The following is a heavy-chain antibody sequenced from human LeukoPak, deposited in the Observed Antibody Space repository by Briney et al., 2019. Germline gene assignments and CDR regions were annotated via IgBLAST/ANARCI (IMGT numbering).Heavy chain of an antibody. J-gene: IGHJ4*02. CDR3: ASGAVAGSHFDY. CDR2: ISYDGSNK. Sequence: GGSLRLSCAASGFTFSSYAMHWVRQAPGKGLEWVAVISYDGSNKYYADSVKGRFTISRDNSKNTLYLQMNSLRAEDTAVYYCASGAVAGSHFDYWGQGTLVTVSS. CDR1: GFTFSSYA. D-gene: IGHD6-19*01. V-gene: IGHV3-30-3*01.